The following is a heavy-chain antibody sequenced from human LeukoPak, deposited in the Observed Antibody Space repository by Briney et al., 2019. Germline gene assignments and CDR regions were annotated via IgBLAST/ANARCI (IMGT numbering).Heavy chain of an antibody. J-gene: IGHJ4*02. Sequence: SETLSLTCTVSGGSISSTTFFWGWIRQPPGKGLEWIGDIYYSGTTYYSPSLKSRMSISVATSKNQFSLKLSSVTAADPAVYYGARRDSRAFFDSWGQGTLVTVSS. CDR1: GGSISSTTFF. D-gene: IGHD5-18*01. V-gene: IGHV4-39*01. CDR3: ARRDSRAFFDS. CDR2: IYYSGTT.